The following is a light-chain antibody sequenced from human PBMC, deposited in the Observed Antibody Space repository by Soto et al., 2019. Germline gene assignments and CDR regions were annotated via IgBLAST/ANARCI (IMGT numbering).Light chain of an antibody. Sequence: DIVMTQSPDSLAVSLGERATINCKSSQSVLYSSNNQNYLAWFQQKPGQPPKLLIYWASTRESGVPDRFSGSGSGTDFTLTISSLQAEDVAVYYCQQYYNTPWTFGQGTNVEI. J-gene: IGKJ1*01. CDR3: QQYYNTPWT. CDR2: WAS. CDR1: QSVLYSSNNQNY. V-gene: IGKV4-1*01.